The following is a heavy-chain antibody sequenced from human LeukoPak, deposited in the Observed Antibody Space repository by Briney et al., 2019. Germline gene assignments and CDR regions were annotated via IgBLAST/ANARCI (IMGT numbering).Heavy chain of an antibody. CDR1: GFTFSDYY. J-gene: IGHJ4*02. CDR3: ARERKTGSAYHFDY. Sequence: GGSLRLSCAAFGFTFSDYYMSWIRQAPGKGLEWISHTSSTAGYTNYADSVKGRFTISRDNTKNSLYLQPNSLRAEDTAVYYCARERKTGSAYHFDYWGQGTPVTVSS. CDR2: TSSTAGYT. D-gene: IGHD6-19*01. V-gene: IGHV3-11*06.